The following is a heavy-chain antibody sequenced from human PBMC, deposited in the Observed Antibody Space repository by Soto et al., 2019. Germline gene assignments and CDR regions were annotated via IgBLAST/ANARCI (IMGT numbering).Heavy chain of an antibody. Sequence: GASVKVSCKASGYTFTGYYMHWVRQAPGQGLEWMGGIIPIFGTANYAQKFQGRVTITADESTSTAYMELSSLRSEDTAVYYCARNHESSFGEATYYYGMDVWGQGTTVTVSS. V-gene: IGHV1-69*13. CDR1: GYTFTGYY. D-gene: IGHD3-3*01. CDR2: IIPIFGTA. J-gene: IGHJ6*02. CDR3: ARNHESSFGEATYYYGMDV.